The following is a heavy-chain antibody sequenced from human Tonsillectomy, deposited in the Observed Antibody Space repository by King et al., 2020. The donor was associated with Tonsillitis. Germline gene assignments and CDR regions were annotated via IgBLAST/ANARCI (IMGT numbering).Heavy chain of an antibody. CDR2: MSYDGNNK. CDR3: ARYCSYTSCATGY. J-gene: IGHJ4*02. D-gene: IGHD2-2*01. V-gene: IGHV3-30*01. Sequence: VKLVQSGGGVVQPGRSLRLSCAASGFTFSSYAMHWVRQAPGKGLEWVAVMSYDGNNKYYADSVKGRFIISRDNSKNTLYLQMNSLRAEDTAVYYCARYCSYTSCATGYWGQGTLVTVSS. CDR1: GFTFSSYA.